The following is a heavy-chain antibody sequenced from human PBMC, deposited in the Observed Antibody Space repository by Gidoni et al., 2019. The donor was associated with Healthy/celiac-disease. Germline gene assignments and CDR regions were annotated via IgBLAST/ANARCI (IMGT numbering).Heavy chain of an antibody. CDR1: GYTFTGYY. CDR3: ASGGKRGFGELLDAFDI. V-gene: IGHV1-2*02. D-gene: IGHD3-10*01. J-gene: IGHJ3*02. CDR2: INPTGVGT. Sequence: QVQLVQSGAEVKKPGASVKVSCKASGYTFTGYYMHWVRQAPGQGLEWMGGINPTGVGTNYAQKLRGRVTITRDTSISTAYMELSRLRSDDTAVYYWASGGKRGFGELLDAFDIWGQGTMVTVSS.